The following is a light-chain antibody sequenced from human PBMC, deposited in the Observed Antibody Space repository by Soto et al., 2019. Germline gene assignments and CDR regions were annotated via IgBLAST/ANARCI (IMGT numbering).Light chain of an antibody. CDR3: QWYNNWLSWE. CDR1: QSVSSSY. Sequence: GRTATLSCRAIQSVSSSYFAWYQQKPGQAPRLLIYGASTRATGIPARFSGSGYGTEFTLTRSTLQSEEFALYYCQWYNNWLSWELGQGTKVDIK. CDR2: GAS. J-gene: IGKJ1*01. V-gene: IGKV3-15*01.